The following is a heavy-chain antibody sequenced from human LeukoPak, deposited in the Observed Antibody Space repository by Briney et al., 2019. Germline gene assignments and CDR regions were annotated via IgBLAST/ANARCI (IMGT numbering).Heavy chain of an antibody. V-gene: IGHV3-72*01. J-gene: IGHJ4*02. D-gene: IGHD1-7*01. CDR2: ITNKADRYNT. CDR1: GLTFSEHY. CDR3: ARVALGNSGKYAY. Sequence: GGSLRLSCVAPGLTFSEHYMDWVRQAPGKGLEWVGRITNKADRYNTHYASSVKGRFTISRDDSRHSMFLQMNSLKAEDPAVYYCARVALGNSGKYAYGGKEALVTVSP.